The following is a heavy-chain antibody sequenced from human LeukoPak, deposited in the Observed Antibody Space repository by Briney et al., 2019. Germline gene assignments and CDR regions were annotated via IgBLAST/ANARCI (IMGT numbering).Heavy chain of an antibody. V-gene: IGHV4-39*02. CDR3: ARLSYDYVWGSYRPFTQNWFDP. D-gene: IGHD3-16*02. J-gene: IGHJ5*02. CDR2: IYYSGST. Sequence: SETLSLTCTVSGGSISSSSYYWGWIRQPPGKGLEWIGSIYYSGSTYYNPSLKSRVTISVDTSKNHFSLKLSSVTAADTAVYYCARLSYDYVWGSYRPFTQNWFDPWGQGTLVTVSS. CDR1: GGSISSSSYY.